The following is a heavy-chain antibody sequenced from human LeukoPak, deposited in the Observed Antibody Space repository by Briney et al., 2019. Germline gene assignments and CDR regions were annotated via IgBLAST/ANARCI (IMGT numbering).Heavy chain of an antibody. Sequence: SGTLSLTCAVYGGSFSGYYWSWIRQPPGKGLEWIGEINHSGSTNYNPSLKSRVTISVDTSKNQFSLKLSSVTAADTAVYYCARHSRYCSSTSCYSGYFQHWGQGTLVTVSS. D-gene: IGHD2-2*01. CDR3: ARHSRYCSSTSCYSGYFQH. CDR1: GGSFSGYY. V-gene: IGHV4-34*01. J-gene: IGHJ1*01. CDR2: INHSGST.